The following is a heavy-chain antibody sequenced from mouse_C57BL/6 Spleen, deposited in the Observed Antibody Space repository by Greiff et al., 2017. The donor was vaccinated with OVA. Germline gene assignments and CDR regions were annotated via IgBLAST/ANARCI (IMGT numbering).Heavy chain of an antibody. Sequence: EVMLVESGGGLVKPGGSLKLSCAASGFTFRDYGMHWVRQAPEKGLEWVAYISSGSSTIYYADTVTGRFTISRDNAKNTLFLQMTSLRSEDTAMYYGARYYYSNYYAMDYWGQGTSVTVSS. CDR1: GFTFRDYG. CDR2: ISSGSSTI. J-gene: IGHJ4*01. CDR3: ARYYYSNYYAMDY. V-gene: IGHV5-17*01. D-gene: IGHD2-5*01.